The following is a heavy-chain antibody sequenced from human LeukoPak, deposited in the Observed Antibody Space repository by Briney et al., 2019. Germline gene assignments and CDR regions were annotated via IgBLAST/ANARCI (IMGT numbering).Heavy chain of an antibody. Sequence: GRSLRLSCAASGFSFSSYGMHWVRQAPGKGLEGVALIWSDGNNKYYADSVQGRFTISRDNSKNTLYLQMNSLRAEDTAVYYCARDRASSWYGMDVWGQGTTVTVSS. J-gene: IGHJ6*02. CDR2: IWSDGNNK. CDR3: ARDRASSWYGMDV. CDR1: GFSFSSYG. D-gene: IGHD6-13*01. V-gene: IGHV3-33*01.